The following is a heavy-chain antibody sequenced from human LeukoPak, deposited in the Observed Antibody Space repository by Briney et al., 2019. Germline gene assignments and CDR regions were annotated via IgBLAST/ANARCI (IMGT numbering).Heavy chain of an antibody. CDR2: INWNGGST. V-gene: IGHV3-20*04. J-gene: IGHJ5*02. Sequence: GGSLRLSCAASGFTFDDYGMSWVRQAPGKGLEWVSGINWNGGSTGYADSVKGRFTISRDNAKNSLYLQMNSLRAEDTALYYCARAVVGDWNYDGFVGWFDPWGQGTLVTVSS. D-gene: IGHD1-7*01. CDR1: GFTFDDYG. CDR3: ARAVVGDWNYDGFVGWFDP.